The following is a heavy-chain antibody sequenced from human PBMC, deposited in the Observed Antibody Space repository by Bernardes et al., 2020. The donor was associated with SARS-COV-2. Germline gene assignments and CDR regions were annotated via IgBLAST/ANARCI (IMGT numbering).Heavy chain of an antibody. CDR2: ITGNGDIT. D-gene: IGHD3-3*01. Sequence: SLRLSCVASGISFSNYAMSWVRQAPGRGLEWVAPITGNGDITYYADPVKGRFTISRDKPKNTLYLQMNSLRAEDTAIYYCAKGSFGVGLLHAVDIWGQGTMVTVSS. J-gene: IGHJ3*02. CDR1: GISFSNYA. V-gene: IGHV3-23*01. CDR3: AKGSFGVGLLHAVDI.